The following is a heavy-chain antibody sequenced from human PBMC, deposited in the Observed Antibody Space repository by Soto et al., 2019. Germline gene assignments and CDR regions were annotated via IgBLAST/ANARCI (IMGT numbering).Heavy chain of an antibody. Sequence: LRLSCAASGFTFSSYAMHWVRQAPGKGLEWVAVISYDGSNKYYADSVKGRFTISRDNSKNTLYLQMNSLRAEDTAVYYCARDRVVRGPRFDYWGQGTLVTVSS. V-gene: IGHV3-30-3*01. CDR3: ARDRVVRGPRFDY. CDR2: ISYDGSNK. J-gene: IGHJ4*02. D-gene: IGHD3-10*01. CDR1: GFTFSSYA.